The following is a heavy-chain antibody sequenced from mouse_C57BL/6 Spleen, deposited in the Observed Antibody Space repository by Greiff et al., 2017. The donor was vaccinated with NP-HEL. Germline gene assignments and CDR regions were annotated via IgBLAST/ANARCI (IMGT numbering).Heavy chain of an antibody. CDR3: AITTVVAMDY. V-gene: IGHV5-17*01. J-gene: IGHJ4*01. Sequence: EVQRVESGGGLVKPGGSLKLSCAASGFTFSDYGMHWVRQAPEKGLEWVAYISSGSSTIYYADTVKGRFTISRDNAKNTLFLQMTSLRSEDTAMYYCAITTVVAMDYWGQGTSVTVSS. D-gene: IGHD1-1*01. CDR1: GFTFSDYG. CDR2: ISSGSSTI.